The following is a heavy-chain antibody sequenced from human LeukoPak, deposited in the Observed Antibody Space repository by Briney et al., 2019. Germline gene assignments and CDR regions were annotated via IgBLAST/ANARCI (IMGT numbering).Heavy chain of an antibody. V-gene: IGHV3-21*04. D-gene: IGHD6-19*01. CDR2: IDSSGRYM. J-gene: IGHJ4*02. CDR1: GFTFNTYS. Sequence: GGSLRLSCEASGFTFNTYSMNWARQARGKVLEWVSPIDSSGRYMFYADSVKGRFIISRDNAKDSLYLQMNSLRAEDTAVYYCAKVSFQWLVSQFDYWGQGTLVTVSS. CDR3: AKVSFQWLVSQFDY.